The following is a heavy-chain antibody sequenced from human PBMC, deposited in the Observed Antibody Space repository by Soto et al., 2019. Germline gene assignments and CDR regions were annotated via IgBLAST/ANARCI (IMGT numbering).Heavy chain of an antibody. CDR2: IIPIFGTA. CDR3: ARDRGSSGPYYGMDV. J-gene: IGHJ6*02. D-gene: IGHD6-6*01. Sequence: GASVKVSCKASGGTFSSYAISLVRQAPGQGLEWMGGIIPIFGTANYAQKFQGRVTITADESTSTAYMKLSSLRSEDTAVYYCARDRGSSGPYYGMDVWGQGTTVTVSS. V-gene: IGHV1-69*13. CDR1: GGTFSSYA.